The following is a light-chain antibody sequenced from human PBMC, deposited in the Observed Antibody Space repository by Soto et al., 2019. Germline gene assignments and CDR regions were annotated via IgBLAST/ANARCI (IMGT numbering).Light chain of an antibody. CDR1: NIGGKS. J-gene: IGLJ2*01. CDR3: QVWDSSREHVV. Sequence: SYELPQPPSVSVAPGQTARITCGGNNIGGKSVHWYQQKPGQAPALVVYDDSDRHSGIPERISGSNSGNTATLTISRVEVGDEADYYCQVWDSSREHVVVGGGTKVTVL. V-gene: IGLV3-21*02. CDR2: DDS.